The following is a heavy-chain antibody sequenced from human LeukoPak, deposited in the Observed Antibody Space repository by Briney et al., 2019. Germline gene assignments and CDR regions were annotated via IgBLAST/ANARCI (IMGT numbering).Heavy chain of an antibody. J-gene: IGHJ4*02. CDR3: ATGGAPGGRFEN. Sequence: PGGPLRLSCVVSGFTFSWSTMTWVRQAPGKGPEWVAKMKEDGTEKHYVDSVKGRFTISRDNAKNSLYLQMNSLRVEDTAVYYCATGGAPGGRFENWGQGTLVTVSS. CDR2: MKEDGTEK. V-gene: IGHV3-7*01. CDR1: GFTFSWST. D-gene: IGHD3-16*01.